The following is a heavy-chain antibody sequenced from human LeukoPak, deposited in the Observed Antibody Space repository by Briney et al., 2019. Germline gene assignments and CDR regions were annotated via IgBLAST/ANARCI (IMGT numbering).Heavy chain of an antibody. J-gene: IGHJ1*01. CDR1: GYTFTSYG. D-gene: IGHD3-3*01. CDR3: ARARGYYDFWSGYYEH. V-gene: IGHV1-18*01. CDR2: ISAYNGNT. Sequence: GASVKVSCKASGYTFTSYGISWVRRAPGQGLEWMGWISAYNGNTNYAQKLQGRVTMTTDTSTSTAYMELRSLRSDDTAVYYCARARGYYDFWSGYYEHWGQGTLVTVSS.